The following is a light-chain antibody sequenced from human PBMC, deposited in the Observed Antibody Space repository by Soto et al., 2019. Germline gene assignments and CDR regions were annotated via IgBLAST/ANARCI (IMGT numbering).Light chain of an antibody. Sequence: QSALTQPASVSGSPGQSITISCTGSSSDIGGYNYVSWYQQHPGKAPKLIIYDVTYRPSGLSYRFSASKSVSTASLTISGLQPEDEADYDCSSYSGSTTHILFGGGTKLTVL. J-gene: IGLJ2*01. V-gene: IGLV2-14*01. CDR3: SSYSGSTTHIL. CDR1: SSDIGGYNY. CDR2: DVT.